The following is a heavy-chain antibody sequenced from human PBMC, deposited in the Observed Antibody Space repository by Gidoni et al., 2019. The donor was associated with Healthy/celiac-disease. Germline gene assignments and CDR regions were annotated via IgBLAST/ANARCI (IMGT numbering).Heavy chain of an antibody. CDR3: AKSFSLYCSGGSCYCFDY. Sequence: EVQLVESGGGLVQPGGSLRLSCAASGFTFSSYAMSWVRQAPGKGLEWVSASSGSGGSTYYADSVKGRFTISRENSKNTLYLQMNSLRAEDTAVYYCAKSFSLYCSGGSCYCFDYWGQGTLVTVSS. CDR2: SSGSGGST. CDR1: GFTFSSYA. V-gene: IGHV3-23*04. J-gene: IGHJ4*02. D-gene: IGHD2-15*01.